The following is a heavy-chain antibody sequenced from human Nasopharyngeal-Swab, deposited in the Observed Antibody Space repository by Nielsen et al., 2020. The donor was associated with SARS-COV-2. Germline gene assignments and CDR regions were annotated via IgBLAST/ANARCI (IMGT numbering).Heavy chain of an antibody. CDR3: ARRHVVVVAATPGWFDP. CDR1: GGSISSYY. V-gene: IGHV4-4*07. J-gene: IGHJ5*02. Sequence: SETLSLTCTVSGGSISSYYWSWIRQPAGKGLEWIGRIYTSGSTNYNPSLKSRVTMSVDTSKSQFSLKLSSVTAADTAVYYCARRHVVVVAATPGWFDPWGQGTLVTVSS. D-gene: IGHD2-15*01. CDR2: IYTSGST.